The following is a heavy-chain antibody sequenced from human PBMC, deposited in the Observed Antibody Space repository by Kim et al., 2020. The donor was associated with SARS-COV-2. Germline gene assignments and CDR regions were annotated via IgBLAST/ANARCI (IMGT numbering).Heavy chain of an antibody. J-gene: IGHJ4*02. CDR2: IYHSGST. D-gene: IGHD2-21*01. CDR1: GGSISSSNW. CDR3: ARDPLDCDGDCYKYFDY. Sequence: SETLSLTCAVSGGSISSSNWWSWVRQPPGKGLEWIGEIYHSGSTNYNPSLKSRVTISVDKSKNQFSLKLSSVTAADTAVYYCARDPLDCDGDCYKYFDYWGQGTLVTVSS. V-gene: IGHV4-4*02.